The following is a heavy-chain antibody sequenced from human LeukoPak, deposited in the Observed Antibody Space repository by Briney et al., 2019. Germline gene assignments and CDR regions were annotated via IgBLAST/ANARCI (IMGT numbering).Heavy chain of an antibody. V-gene: IGHV4-38-2*02. Sequence: PETLSLTCTVSGYSISSGYYWGWIRQPPGKGLEWIGSIYHSGSTYYNPSLKSRVTISVDTSKNQFSLKLTSVTAADTAVYYCARYDFWSGYHFDYWGQGTLVTVSS. CDR3: ARYDFWSGYHFDY. D-gene: IGHD3-3*01. CDR1: GYSISSGYY. J-gene: IGHJ4*01. CDR2: IYHSGST.